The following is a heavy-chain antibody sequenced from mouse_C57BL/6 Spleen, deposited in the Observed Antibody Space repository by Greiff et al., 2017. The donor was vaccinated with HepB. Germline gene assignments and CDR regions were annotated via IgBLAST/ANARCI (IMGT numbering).Heavy chain of an antibody. Sequence: EVQLQESGEGLVKPGGSLKLSCAASGFTFSSYAMSWVRQTPEKRLEWVAYISSGGDYIYYADTVKGRFTISRDNARNTMYLQMSSLKSEDTAMYYCTRDSYYGSSYYAMDYWGQGTSVTVSS. CDR1: GFTFSSYA. CDR2: ISSGGDYI. J-gene: IGHJ4*01. CDR3: TRDSYYGSSYYAMDY. V-gene: IGHV5-9-1*02. D-gene: IGHD1-1*01.